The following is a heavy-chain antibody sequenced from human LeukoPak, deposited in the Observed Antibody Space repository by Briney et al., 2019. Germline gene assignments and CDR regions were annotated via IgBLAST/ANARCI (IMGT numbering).Heavy chain of an antibody. CDR1: GYTFTSYG. CDR2: ISAYNGNT. V-gene: IGHV1-18*01. J-gene: IGHJ4*02. D-gene: IGHD6-19*01. CDR3: ARVVAGPNYFDY. Sequence: ASVKVSCKASGYTFTSYGISWVRQAPGQGLEWMGWISAYNGNTNYAQKLQGRVTMTTDTCTRTAYVEMRSLRTDDTAVYYCARVVAGPNYFDYWGQGTLVTVSS.